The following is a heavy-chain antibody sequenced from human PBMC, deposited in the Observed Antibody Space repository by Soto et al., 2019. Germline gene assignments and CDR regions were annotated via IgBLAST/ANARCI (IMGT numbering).Heavy chain of an antibody. Sequence: GESLKISCKGSGYSFTSYWIGWVRQMPGKGLEWMGIIYPGDSDTRYSPSFQGQVTISVDKSISTAYLQWSSLKATDTAMYYCAKTAAGGKNYYGMDVWGQGTTVTVSS. D-gene: IGHD6-13*01. CDR2: IYPGDSDT. CDR1: GYSFTSYW. CDR3: AKTAAGGKNYYGMDV. J-gene: IGHJ6*02. V-gene: IGHV5-51*01.